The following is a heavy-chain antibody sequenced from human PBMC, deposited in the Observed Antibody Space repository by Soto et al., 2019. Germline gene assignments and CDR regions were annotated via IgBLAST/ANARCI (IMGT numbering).Heavy chain of an antibody. V-gene: IGHV1-3*01. CDR3: ARKETFYIYTGIDN. Sequence: GASVKVSCKASGYTFTGYAMHWVRQAPGQRLEWMGWINAGNGNTKYSQKFQGRVTITRDTSASTAYMELSSLTSEDTAVYYCARKETFYIYTGIDNWGQGTLVTVSS. D-gene: IGHD2-2*02. CDR2: INAGNGNT. CDR1: GYTFTGYA. J-gene: IGHJ4*02.